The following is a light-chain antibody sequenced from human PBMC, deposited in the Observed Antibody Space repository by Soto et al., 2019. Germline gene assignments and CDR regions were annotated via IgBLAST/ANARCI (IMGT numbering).Light chain of an antibody. J-gene: IGLJ1*01. V-gene: IGLV2-23*01. CDR1: SSDVGSYDL. Sequence: QSALTQPASVSGSPGQSITISCSGTSSDVGSYDLVSWYQQPPGKAPKLMIYEDTKRPSGISTRFSGSKSGNAASLTISGLQAEAEADYYCCSYAGSGTFVFGTGTKVTVL. CDR3: CSYAGSGTFV. CDR2: EDT.